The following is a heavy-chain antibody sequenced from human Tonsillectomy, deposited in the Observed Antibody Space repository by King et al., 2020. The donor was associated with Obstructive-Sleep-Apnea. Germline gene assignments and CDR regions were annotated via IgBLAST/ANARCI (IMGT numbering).Heavy chain of an antibody. V-gene: IGHV4-39*07. CDR3: ARSDRDIAMGLFDY. CDR2: IYYSGST. Sequence: VQLQESGPGLVKPSETLSLTCTVSGGSISSSSYWGWIRQPPGKGLEWIGHIYYSGSTYYNPSLKSRVTISVDTSKNPFSLGLNSVTAADTAVYYCARSDRDIAMGLFDYWGQGTLVTVSS. D-gene: IGHD5-18*01. CDR1: GGSISSSSY. J-gene: IGHJ4*02.